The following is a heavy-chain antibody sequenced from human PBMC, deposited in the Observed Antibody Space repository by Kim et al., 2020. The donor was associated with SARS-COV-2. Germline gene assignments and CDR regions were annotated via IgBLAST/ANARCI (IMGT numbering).Heavy chain of an antibody. J-gene: IGHJ4*02. Sequence: NYAQKFQGRVTMTEDTSTDTAYMELSSLRSEDTAVYYCATSASIAARFDYWGQGTLVTVSS. D-gene: IGHD6-6*01. V-gene: IGHV1-24*01. CDR3: ATSASIAARFDY.